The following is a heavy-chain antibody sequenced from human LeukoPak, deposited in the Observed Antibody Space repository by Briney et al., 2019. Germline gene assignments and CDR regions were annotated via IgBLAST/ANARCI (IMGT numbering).Heavy chain of an antibody. Sequence: SQTLSLTCDISGDTVSSNSAAWNWIRQSPSRGLEWLGKTYYRSKWYYDYAVSVKSRITISPDTSKNQFSLQLNSVTADDTAVYYCARGFALDFWGQGTMVTVSS. CDR1: GDTVSSNSAA. CDR2: TYYRSKWYY. V-gene: IGHV6-1*01. CDR3: ARGFALDF. J-gene: IGHJ3*01.